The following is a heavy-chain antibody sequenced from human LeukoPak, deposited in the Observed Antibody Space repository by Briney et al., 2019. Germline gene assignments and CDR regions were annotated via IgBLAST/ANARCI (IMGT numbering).Heavy chain of an antibody. D-gene: IGHD1-1*01. Sequence: GGCLRLSCAASGFTFSSYEMNWVRQAPGKGLEGVSYISSSGSTIYYADSVKGRFTISRDNAKNSLYLQMNSLRAEDTAVYYCARVLSLHSSGIDYWGQGTLVTVSA. CDR3: ARVLSLHSSGIDY. V-gene: IGHV3-48*03. J-gene: IGHJ4*02. CDR1: GFTFSSYE. CDR2: ISSSGSTI.